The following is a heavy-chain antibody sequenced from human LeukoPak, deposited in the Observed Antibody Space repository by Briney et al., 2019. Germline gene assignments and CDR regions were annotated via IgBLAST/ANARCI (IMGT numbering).Heavy chain of an antibody. J-gene: IGHJ4*02. Sequence: GGSLRPSCAASGFTFSSYWMRWVRQAPGKGLEWVANIKQDGSEKYYVDSVKGRFTISRDNAKNSLYLQMNSLRAEDTAVYYCASGSSSGYFAEDYFDYWGQGTLVTVSS. V-gene: IGHV3-7*01. CDR2: IKQDGSEK. CDR3: ASGSSSGYFAEDYFDY. D-gene: IGHD3-22*01. CDR1: GFTFSSYW.